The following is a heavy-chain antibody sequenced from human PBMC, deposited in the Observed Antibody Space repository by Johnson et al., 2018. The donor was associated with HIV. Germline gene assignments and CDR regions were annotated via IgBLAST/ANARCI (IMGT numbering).Heavy chain of an antibody. CDR2: IKSKTDVGTT. J-gene: IGHJ3*02. CDR1: GFTFSNAW. Sequence: MLLVESGGGLVKPGGSLRLSCAASGFTFSNAWMSWVRQAPGKGLEWVGRIKSKTDVGTTDYAAPVKGRFTISRDDSKNTLYLQMNSLKTEDTAVYYCTTLGYGSGGSCYSGRGFDIWGQGTVVTVSS. D-gene: IGHD2-15*01. CDR3: TTLGYGSGGSCYSGRGFDI. V-gene: IGHV3-15*01.